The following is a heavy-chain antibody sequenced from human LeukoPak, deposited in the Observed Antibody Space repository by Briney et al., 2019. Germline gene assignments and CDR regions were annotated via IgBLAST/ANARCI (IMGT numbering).Heavy chain of an antibody. D-gene: IGHD5-12*01. J-gene: IGHJ4*02. CDR3: AKDLRGYDRRWGLVDVYFDY. CDR1: GFTFSSYA. V-gene: IGHV3-23*01. Sequence: PGRSLRLSCAASGFTFSSYAMSWVRQAPGKGLEWVSAISGSGGSTYYADSVKGRFTISRDNSKNTLYLQMNSLRAEDTAVYYCAKDLRGYDRRWGLVDVYFDYWGQGTLVTVSS. CDR2: ISGSGGST.